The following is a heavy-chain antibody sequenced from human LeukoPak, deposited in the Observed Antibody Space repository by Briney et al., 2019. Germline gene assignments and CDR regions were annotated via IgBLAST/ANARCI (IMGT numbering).Heavy chain of an antibody. J-gene: IGHJ4*02. V-gene: IGHV3-74*01. Sequence: PGGSLRLSCATSGFTFSNYWMTWVRQAPGKGLVWVSRINSDGSSTSYADSVKGRFTISRDNAKNTLYLQMNSLRAEDTAVYYCARSIAAAETPFDYWGQGTLVTVSS. D-gene: IGHD6-13*01. CDR1: GFTFSNYW. CDR3: ARSIAAAETPFDY. CDR2: INSDGSST.